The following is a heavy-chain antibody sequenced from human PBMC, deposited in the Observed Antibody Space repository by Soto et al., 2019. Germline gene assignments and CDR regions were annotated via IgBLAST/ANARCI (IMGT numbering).Heavy chain of an antibody. Sequence: EVQLVESGGVVVQPGGSLRLSCAASGFTFDDYTMHWVRQAPGKGLEWVSLISWDGGSTYYPDSVKGRFTISRDNSKNSLYLQMNSLRTEDTALYYCAKDAGYSSSWSPFDYWGQGTLVTVSS. CDR3: AKDAGYSSSWSPFDY. D-gene: IGHD6-13*01. V-gene: IGHV3-43*01. CDR2: ISWDGGST. J-gene: IGHJ4*02. CDR1: GFTFDDYT.